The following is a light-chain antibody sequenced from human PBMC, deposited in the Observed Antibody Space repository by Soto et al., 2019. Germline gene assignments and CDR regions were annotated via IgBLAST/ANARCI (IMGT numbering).Light chain of an antibody. J-gene: IGKJ4*01. Sequence: EIVLTQSPGTLSLSPGERATLSCRASQSVARNYLAWYKQKPGQAPRLLIYGASSSATGIPDTFSGSGSGTDFTLTISRLEPEDFAVYYCQQYASSPLTFGGGTKVEIK. CDR2: GAS. CDR3: QQYASSPLT. V-gene: IGKV3-20*01. CDR1: QSVARNY.